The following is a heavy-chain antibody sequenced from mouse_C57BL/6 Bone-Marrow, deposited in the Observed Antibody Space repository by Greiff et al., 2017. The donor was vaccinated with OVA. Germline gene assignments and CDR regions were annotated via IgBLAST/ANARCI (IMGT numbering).Heavy chain of an antibody. CDR2: INPSSGGT. D-gene: IGHD2-1*01. Sequence: VQLQQPGTELVKPGASVKLSCKASGYTFTSYWMPWVKQRPGQGLEWIGNINPSSGGTNYNEKFKGKATLTVDKSSSTPYMQLSSLTSVDSSVYYGAVDGIYDYAMDNWGQGNAVTVSS. J-gene: IGHJ4*01. V-gene: IGHV1-53*01. CDR1: GYTFTSYW. CDR3: AVDGIYDYAMDN.